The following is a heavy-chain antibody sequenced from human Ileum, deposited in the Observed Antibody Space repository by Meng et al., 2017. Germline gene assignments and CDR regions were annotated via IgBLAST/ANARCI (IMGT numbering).Heavy chain of an antibody. D-gene: IGHD3-22*01. V-gene: IGHV4-34*01. CDR3: SRTSYYDNSGYYPG. CDR1: GGSFSGYY. Sequence: QVQLQPWGAGLLKPSETLSLTCAVYGGSFSGYYWSWIRQPPGKGLEWIGEINHSGSTNYNPSLKSRVTISVDTSKNQFSLKLSSVTAADTAVYYCSRTSYYDNSGYYPGWGQGTLVRLL. J-gene: IGHJ4*02. CDR2: INHSGST.